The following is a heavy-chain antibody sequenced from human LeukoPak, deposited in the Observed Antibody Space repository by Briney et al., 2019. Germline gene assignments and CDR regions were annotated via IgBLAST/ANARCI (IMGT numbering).Heavy chain of an antibody. CDR2: INHSGST. CDR1: GGSFSGYY. Sequence: SETLSLTCAVYGGSFSGYYWSWIRQPPGKGLEWIGEINHSGSTNYNPSLKSRVTISVDTSKNQFSLKLSSVTAADTAVYYCARGESRLLRMVRGVIIGTAAFDIWGQGTMVTVSS. J-gene: IGHJ3*02. CDR3: ARGESRLLRMVRGVIIGTAAFDI. V-gene: IGHV4-34*01. D-gene: IGHD3-10*01.